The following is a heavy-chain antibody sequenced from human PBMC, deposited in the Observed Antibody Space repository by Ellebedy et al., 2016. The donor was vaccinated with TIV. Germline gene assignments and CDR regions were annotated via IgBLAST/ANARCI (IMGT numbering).Heavy chain of an antibody. Sequence: GGSLRLXXAASGFTFSSYAMHWVRQAPGKGLEWVAVISYDGSNKYYADSVKGRFTISRDNSKNTLYLQMNSLRAEDTAVYYCARSGSSGWYYFDYWGQGTLVTVSS. CDR2: ISYDGSNK. J-gene: IGHJ4*02. V-gene: IGHV3-30-3*01. CDR1: GFTFSSYA. D-gene: IGHD6-19*01. CDR3: ARSGSSGWYYFDY.